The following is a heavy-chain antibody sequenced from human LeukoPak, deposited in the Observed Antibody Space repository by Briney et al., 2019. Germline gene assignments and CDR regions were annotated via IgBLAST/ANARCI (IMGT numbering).Heavy chain of an antibody. D-gene: IGHD5-12*01. Sequence: SETLSLTCTVSGGSISSGGYYWSWIRQHPGKGLEWIGYIYYSGSTYYNPSLKNRVTISVDTSKNQFSLQLNSVTPEDTAVYYCARDIGYRFDYWGQGTLVTVSS. CDR2: IYYSGST. J-gene: IGHJ4*02. V-gene: IGHV4-31*03. CDR1: GGSISSGGYY. CDR3: ARDIGYRFDY.